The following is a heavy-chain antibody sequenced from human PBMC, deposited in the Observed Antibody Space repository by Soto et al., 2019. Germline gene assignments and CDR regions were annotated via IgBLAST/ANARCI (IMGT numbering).Heavy chain of an antibody. V-gene: IGHV4-34*01. CDR3: ARVLRGVIINYYYMDV. Sequence: SETLSLTCAVYGGSFSGYYWRWIRQLPRKRLEWIGEIKHSGSTNYNPSLKSRVTISVDTSKNQFSLKLSSVTAADTAVYYCARVLRGVIINYYYMDVWGKGTTVTVSS. CDR2: IKHSGST. J-gene: IGHJ6*03. CDR1: GGSFSGYY. D-gene: IGHD3-10*01.